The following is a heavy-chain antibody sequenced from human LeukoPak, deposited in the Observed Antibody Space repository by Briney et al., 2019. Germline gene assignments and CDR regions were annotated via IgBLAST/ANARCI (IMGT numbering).Heavy chain of an antibody. D-gene: IGHD4-17*01. V-gene: IGHV3-30-3*01. Sequence: GGSLRLSCAASGFTFSSYAMHWVRQAPGKGLEWVAVISYDGSNKYYADSVKGRFTISRDNSKNTLYLQMNSLRAEDTAVYYCARGAGYGDYPAWGQGNLVPVS. CDR1: GFTFSSYA. CDR2: ISYDGSNK. CDR3: ARGAGYGDYPA. J-gene: IGHJ5*02.